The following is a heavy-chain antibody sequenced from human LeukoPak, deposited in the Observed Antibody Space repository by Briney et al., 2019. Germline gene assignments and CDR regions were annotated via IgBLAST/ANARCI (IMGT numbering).Heavy chain of an antibody. D-gene: IGHD3-3*01. V-gene: IGHV4-59*01. Sequence: SETLSLTCTVSGDSISSYYWGWIRQPPGKGLEWIGNIYYSGSTNYNPSLKSRVTISVDVSKNQFSLKLTSVTAADTAVYYCARVRGHFDYWGQGTLVTVSS. J-gene: IGHJ4*02. CDR3: ARVRGHFDY. CDR1: GDSISSYY. CDR2: IYYSGST.